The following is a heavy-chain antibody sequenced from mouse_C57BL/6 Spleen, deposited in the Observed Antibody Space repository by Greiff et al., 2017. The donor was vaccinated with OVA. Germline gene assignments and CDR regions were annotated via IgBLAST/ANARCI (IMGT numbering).Heavy chain of an antibody. CDR1: GYTFTDYY. V-gene: IGHV1-19*01. CDR3: ARSGDSFDY. Sequence: DVKLQESGPVLVKPGASVKMSCKASGYTFTDYYMNWVKQSHGKSLEWIGVINPYNGGTSYNQKFKGKATLTVDKSSSTAYMELNSLTSEDSAVYYCARSGDSFDYWGQGTTLTVSS. CDR2: INPYNGGT. J-gene: IGHJ2*01. D-gene: IGHD3-1*01.